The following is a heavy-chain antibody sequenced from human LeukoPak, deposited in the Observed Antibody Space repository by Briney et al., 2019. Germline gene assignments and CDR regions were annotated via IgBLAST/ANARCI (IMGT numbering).Heavy chain of an antibody. V-gene: IGHV1-18*01. CDR1: GYTFTSYG. CDR3: ASIPLAAAGLYYFDY. Sequence: ASVKVSCKASGYTFTSYGISWVRQAPGQGLEWMGWISAYNGNTNYAQKLQGRVTMTTDTSTSTAYMELRSLRSDDTAVYYCASIPLAAAGLYYFDYWGQGTLVTVSS. D-gene: IGHD6-13*01. CDR2: ISAYNGNT. J-gene: IGHJ4*02.